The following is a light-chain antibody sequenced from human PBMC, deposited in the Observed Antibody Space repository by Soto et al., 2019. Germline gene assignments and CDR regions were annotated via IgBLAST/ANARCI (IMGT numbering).Light chain of an antibody. CDR3: EKFNNYPLT. Sequence: ERGMTQSDVTVSVSPGERATRSCKASQGIKNYLAWFQQKPGQAHRLLVYGASTRATTIPARFSGSGSGTEFNLNLRRLQSEDFATYYCEKFNNYPLTLGGGSMG. J-gene: IGKJ4*01. V-gene: IGKV3-15*01. CDR1: QGIKNY. CDR2: GAS.